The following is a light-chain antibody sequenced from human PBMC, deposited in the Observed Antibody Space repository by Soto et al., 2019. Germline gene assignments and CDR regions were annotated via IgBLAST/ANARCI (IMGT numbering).Light chain of an antibody. V-gene: IGLV2-14*01. CDR1: SSDIGGYIY. CDR3: SSYSSANTVI. Sequence: QSALTQPASVSASPGQSITISCTGTSSDIGGYIYVSWYQHHPGKAPRLMIYEVSSRSSGVSNRFSGSKSGNTASLTISGLQAEDEAQYYCSSYSSANTVIFGGGTKLTVL. J-gene: IGLJ2*01. CDR2: EVS.